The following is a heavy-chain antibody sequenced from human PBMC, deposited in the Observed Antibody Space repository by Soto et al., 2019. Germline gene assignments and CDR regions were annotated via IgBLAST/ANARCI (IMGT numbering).Heavy chain of an antibody. Sequence: SVNVSCTASGCASSSYALSWGRHSPVQGLQWMGGIVPIFGTANYAQKFQGRVTINADDSTSTAYMELSSLRSEDTALYYCARDLIVVVPAAPATPVYYYYYGRDVWGQGTTVTVSS. V-gene: IGHV1-69*13. CDR2: IVPIFGTA. J-gene: IGHJ6*02. D-gene: IGHD2-2*01. CDR3: ARDLIVVVPAAPATPVYYYYYGRDV. CDR1: GCASSSYA.